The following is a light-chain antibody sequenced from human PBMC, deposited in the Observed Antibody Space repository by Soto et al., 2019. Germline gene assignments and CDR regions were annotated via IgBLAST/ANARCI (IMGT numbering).Light chain of an antibody. V-gene: IGLV1-44*01. CDR3: AAWADSLNGWV. J-gene: IGLJ3*02. Sequence: QSVLTQPPSASGTPGQRVTISCSGSSSNIGSNTVNWYQQLPGTAPKLLIYSNNQRPSGVPDRFSGSKSGTSASPAISGLQSEDEADYYCAAWADSLNGWVFGGGTKLTVL. CDR1: SSNIGSNT. CDR2: SNN.